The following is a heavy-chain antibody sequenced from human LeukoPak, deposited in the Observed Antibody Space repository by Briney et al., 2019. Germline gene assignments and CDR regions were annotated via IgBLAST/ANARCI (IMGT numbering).Heavy chain of an antibody. CDR3: AREPRPVGATSFGYYFDY. V-gene: IGHV1-46*01. D-gene: IGHD1-26*01. Sequence: GASVKVSCKASGYTFTSYYIHWVRQAPGQGLEWMGIINPSGGTTVYAQNFQGRVIMTRDTSTSTVHMDLSSLRSEDAAVYHCAREPRPVGATSFGYYFDYWGQGTLVTVSS. J-gene: IGHJ4*02. CDR2: INPSGGTT. CDR1: GYTFTSYY.